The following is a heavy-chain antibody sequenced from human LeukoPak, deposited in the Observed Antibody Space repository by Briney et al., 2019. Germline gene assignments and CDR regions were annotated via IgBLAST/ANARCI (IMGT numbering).Heavy chain of an antibody. D-gene: IGHD3-10*01. CDR3: ARAPTRGVRAFDI. CDR1: GFTFSSYS. CDR2: ISSSSSYI. Sequence: SGGSLRLSCAASGFTFSSYSMNWVRQAPGKGLEWVSSISSSSSYIYYADSVKGRFTISRDNAKNSLYLQMNSLRAEDTAVYYCARAPTRGVRAFDIWGQGTMVTVSS. V-gene: IGHV3-21*01. J-gene: IGHJ3*02.